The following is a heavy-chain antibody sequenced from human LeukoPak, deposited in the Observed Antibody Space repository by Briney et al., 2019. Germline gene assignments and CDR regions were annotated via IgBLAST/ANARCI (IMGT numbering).Heavy chain of an antibody. Sequence: GGSLRLSCEASGFTFSSYWMTWVRQAPGEGPEWVANIEPGGSKTYYVDPVKGRFTISRDNTKKLLYLQMNSLRAEDTAVYYCARAVGDCGGGTCYSELDFWGQGTLVTVSS. D-gene: IGHD2-15*01. V-gene: IGHV3-7*01. CDR3: ARAVGDCGGGTCYSELDF. CDR2: IEPGGSKT. CDR1: GFTFSSYW. J-gene: IGHJ4*02.